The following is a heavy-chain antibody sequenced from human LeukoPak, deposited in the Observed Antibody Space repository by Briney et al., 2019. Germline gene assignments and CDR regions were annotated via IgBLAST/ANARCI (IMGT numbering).Heavy chain of an antibody. CDR1: GGSITSNY. Sequence: PSETLSLTCTGSGGSITSNYRSWIRQPPGKGLEWIGYIFYSGNTNYNPSLKSRVTISLDMSKTQFSLKLSSVTAADTAVYYCARLLRSVTTSAIWYFDLWGRGTLVTVSS. V-gene: IGHV4-59*08. D-gene: IGHD4-17*01. CDR3: ARLLRSVTTSAIWYFDL. CDR2: IFYSGNT. J-gene: IGHJ2*01.